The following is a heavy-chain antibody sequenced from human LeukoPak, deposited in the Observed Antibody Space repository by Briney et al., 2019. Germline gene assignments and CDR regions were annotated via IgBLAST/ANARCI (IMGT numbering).Heavy chain of an antibody. D-gene: IGHD6-25*01. CDR1: GFTFSSYG. Sequence: GGSLRLSCAASGFTFSSYGMHWVRQAPGKGLEWVAVISYDGSNKYYADSVKGRFTISRDNSKNTLYLQMNSLRAEDTAVYYCANGGEEYFQHWGQGTLVTVSS. CDR3: ANGGEEYFQH. CDR2: ISYDGSNK. J-gene: IGHJ1*01. V-gene: IGHV3-30*18.